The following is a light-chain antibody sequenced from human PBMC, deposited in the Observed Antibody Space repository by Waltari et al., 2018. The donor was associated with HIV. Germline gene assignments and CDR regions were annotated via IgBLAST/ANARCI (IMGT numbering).Light chain of an antibody. CDR3: SSYAGSHTLI. CDR1: SGDVGSYNL. CDR2: EVS. V-gene: IGLV2-23*02. Sequence: QSALTQPASVSGSPGQSITISCTGSSGDVGSYNLVSWYQLLPGKVPTLLIYEVSKRPSWVANRFSGSKSDTTASLTISGLQADDEADYYCSSYAGSHTLIFGGGTKLTVL. J-gene: IGLJ2*01.